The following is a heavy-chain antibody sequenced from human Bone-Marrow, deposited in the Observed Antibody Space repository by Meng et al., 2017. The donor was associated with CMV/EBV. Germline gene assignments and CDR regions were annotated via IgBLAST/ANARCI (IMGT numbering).Heavy chain of an antibody. CDR3: ARGTRGTPADY. CDR2: INHSGST. J-gene: IGHJ4*02. CDR1: GGSFSGYY. V-gene: IGHV4-34*01. D-gene: IGHD1-1*01. Sequence: GSLRLSCAVYGGSFSGYYWSWIRQPPGKGLEWIGEINHSGSTNYNPSLKSRVTISVDTSKNQFSLKLSSVTAADTAVYYCARGTRGTPADYWGQGTLVTRLL.